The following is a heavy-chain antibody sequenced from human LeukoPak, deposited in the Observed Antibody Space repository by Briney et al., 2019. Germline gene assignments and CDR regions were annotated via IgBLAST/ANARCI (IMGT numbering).Heavy chain of an antibody. CDR1: GFTVSNSY. V-gene: IGHV3-53*01. CDR2: VYPDGST. J-gene: IGHJ4*02. Sequence: PGGSLRLSCAASGFTVSNSYMSWVRQAPGKGLEWVSVVYPDGSTFYGDSVQGRFPISRDISKNTLYLQMNILRAEDTAVYYCATNVPMVQGVMFGYWGQGTLVTVSS. CDR3: ATNVPMVQGVMFGY. D-gene: IGHD3-10*01.